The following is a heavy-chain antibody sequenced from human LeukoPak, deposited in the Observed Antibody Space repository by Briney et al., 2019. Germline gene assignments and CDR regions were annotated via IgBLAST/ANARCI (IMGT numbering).Heavy chain of an antibody. CDR2: ISGYNGKT. D-gene: IGHD5/OR15-5a*01. V-gene: IGHV1-18*01. CDR1: GYTFTSYG. Sequence: ASVKVSCKASGYTFTSYGISWVRQAPGQGLEWMGWISGYNGKTKYAQKLQGRVTMTTDTSTSTAYMELRSLRSEDTAVYYCASETSLSLRSFDYWGQGTLVTVSS. CDR3: ASETSLSLRSFDY. J-gene: IGHJ4*02.